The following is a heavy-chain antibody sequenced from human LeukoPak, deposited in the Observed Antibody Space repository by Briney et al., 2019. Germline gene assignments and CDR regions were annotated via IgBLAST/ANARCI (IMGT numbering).Heavy chain of an antibody. CDR3: ARADSGSYYLFDY. CDR2: ISGSGRTI. Sequence: GGSLRLSCAASGFTFSSYDMNWVRQAPGKGPEWASYISGSGRTIYYADSVKGRFTISRDNAKNSLYLQMNSLRAEDTAVYYCARADSGSYYLFDYWGQGTLVTVSS. V-gene: IGHV3-48*03. CDR1: GFTFSSYD. D-gene: IGHD3-10*01. J-gene: IGHJ4*02.